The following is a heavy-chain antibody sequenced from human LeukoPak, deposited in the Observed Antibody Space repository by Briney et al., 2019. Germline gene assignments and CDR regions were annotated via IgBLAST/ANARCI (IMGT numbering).Heavy chain of an antibody. D-gene: IGHD3-10*01. Sequence: SETLSLTCTVSGGSISSYYWSWIRQPPGKGLEWIGYIYYSGSTNYNPSLKSRVTISVDTSKYQFSLKLSSVTAADTAVYYCASSATQEVLFYYWGQGTLVTVSS. CDR1: GGSISSYY. V-gene: IGHV4-59*01. CDR2: IYYSGST. CDR3: ASSATQEVLFYY. J-gene: IGHJ4*02.